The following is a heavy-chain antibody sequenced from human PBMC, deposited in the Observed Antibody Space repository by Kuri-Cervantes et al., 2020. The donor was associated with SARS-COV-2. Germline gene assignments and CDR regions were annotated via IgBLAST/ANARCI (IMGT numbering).Heavy chain of an antibody. D-gene: IGHD5-12*01. J-gene: IGHJ3*02. V-gene: IGHV3-33*08. CDR2: VWNDGSYK. Sequence: GGSLRLSCEGSGFIFSDYGMHWVRQAPGKGLEWVANVWNDGSYKYYADSVKGRFTISRDNSKNTVYLQMNSLTADDTAVYYCARDSPNAMTVASAFDIWGQGTMVTVSS. CDR3: ARDSPNAMTVASAFDI. CDR1: GFIFSDYG.